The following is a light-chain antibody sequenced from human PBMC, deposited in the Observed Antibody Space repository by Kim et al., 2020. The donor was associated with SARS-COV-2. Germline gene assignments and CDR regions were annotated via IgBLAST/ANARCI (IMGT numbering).Light chain of an antibody. CDR3: AAWDDSLSVV. V-gene: IGLV1-47*01. J-gene: IGLJ2*01. CDR2: RNN. CDR1: RCNIGSNY. Sequence: PGPRVTISCSGSRCNIGSNYVYWYQQLPGTAPKLLIYRNNQRPSVVPDRFSGSKSGTSASLAISGLRSEDEADYYCAAWDDSLSVVFGGGTQLTVL.